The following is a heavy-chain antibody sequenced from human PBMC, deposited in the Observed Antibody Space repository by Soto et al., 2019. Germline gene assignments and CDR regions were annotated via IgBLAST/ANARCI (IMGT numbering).Heavy chain of an antibody. D-gene: IGHD6-19*01. CDR2: ISGSGSST. CDR3: AKGSSSGWYGSF. Sequence: EVQLLESGGGLVQPGGSLRLSCAASGFTFRSYAMSWVRQAPGKGLEWVSAISGSGSSTYYEDSVKGRFTISRDNSKNTLYLQMNSLRAEDTAVYYCAKGSSSGWYGSFWGQGTLVTVSS. J-gene: IGHJ4*02. V-gene: IGHV3-23*01. CDR1: GFTFRSYA.